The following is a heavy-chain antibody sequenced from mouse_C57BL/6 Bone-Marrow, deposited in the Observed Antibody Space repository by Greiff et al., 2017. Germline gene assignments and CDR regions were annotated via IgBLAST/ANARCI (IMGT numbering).Heavy chain of an antibody. CDR1: GYTFTSYG. CDR2: IYPRSGNT. V-gene: IGHV1-81*01. D-gene: IGHD4-1*02. Sequence: QVQLKQSGAELARPGASVKLSCKASGYTFTSYGISWVKQRTGQGLEWIGEIYPRSGNTYYNEKFKGKATLTADKSSSTAYMELRSLTSEDSAVYVCARGNWPGAMDYWGQGTSVTVSS. J-gene: IGHJ4*01. CDR3: ARGNWPGAMDY.